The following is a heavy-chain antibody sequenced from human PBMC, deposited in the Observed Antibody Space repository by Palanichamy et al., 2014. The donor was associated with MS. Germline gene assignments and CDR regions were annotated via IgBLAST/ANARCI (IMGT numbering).Heavy chain of an antibody. D-gene: IGHD5-12*01. CDR3: AHKRSGYAENWFDP. J-gene: IGHJ5*02. CDR2: IYWDDET. V-gene: IGHV2-5*02. Sequence: QITLKESGPAQVKPTQTLTVTCTFSGFSLKTSGVGVGWIRQPPGKALEWLGIIYWDDETRYNPSLKTRLTITKDTSKNQVVLTMTNMDPVDTATYYCAHKRSGYAENWFDPWGQGTLVTVSS. CDR1: GFSLKTSGVG.